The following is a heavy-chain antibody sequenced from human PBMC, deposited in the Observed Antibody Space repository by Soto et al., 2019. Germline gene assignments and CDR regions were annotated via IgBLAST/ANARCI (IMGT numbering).Heavy chain of an antibody. CDR2: ISSNGGST. CDR3: ARGTSEVWLSYGEFDP. D-gene: IGHD3-22*01. V-gene: IGHV3-64*01. CDR1: GFTFSSYA. Sequence: GGSLRLSCAASGFTFSSYAMHWVRQAPGKGLEYVSAISSNGGSTYYANSVKGRFTISRDNSKNTLYLQMGSLRAEDMAVYYCARGTSEVWLSYGEFDPWGQGTLVTVSS. J-gene: IGHJ5*02.